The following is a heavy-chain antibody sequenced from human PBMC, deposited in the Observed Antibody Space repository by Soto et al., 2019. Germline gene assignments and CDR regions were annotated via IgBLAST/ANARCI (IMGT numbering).Heavy chain of an antibody. CDR2: IYYGGST. D-gene: IGHD3-16*01. Sequence: QVQLQASGPGLVKPSETLSLTCTVSGGSVSSGDYYWSWIRQPPGKGLEWIGYIYYGGSTNHNPSLKSRVSISVDTSKNQFSLQLNSVTAADTAVYYFARIPVDTYMINWVGTWGQGTVVSVSS. V-gene: IGHV4-61*08. CDR3: ARIPVDTYMINWVGT. J-gene: IGHJ5*02. CDR1: GGSVSSGDYY.